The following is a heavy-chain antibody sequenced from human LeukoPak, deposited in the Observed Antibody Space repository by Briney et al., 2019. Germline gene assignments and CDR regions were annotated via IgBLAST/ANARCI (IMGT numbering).Heavy chain of an antibody. CDR3: AKGGAARRGENWFDP. J-gene: IGHJ5*02. CDR2: ISASGDVT. D-gene: IGHD6-6*01. CDR1: GFTFSKFP. V-gene: IGHV3-23*01. Sequence: GGSLRLSCAASGFTFSKFPMGWGRQAPGRGLEWVSAISASGDVTFYTDSLRGRFTISRDNSKSTLYLQMNSLRAEDTAVYYCAKGGAARRGENWFDPWGQGTLVTVSS.